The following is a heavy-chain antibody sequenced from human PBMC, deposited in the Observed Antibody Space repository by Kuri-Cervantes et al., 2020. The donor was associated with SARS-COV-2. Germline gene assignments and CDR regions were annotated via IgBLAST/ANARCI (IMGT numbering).Heavy chain of an antibody. Sequence: ASVKVSCKASGYTFTSYGISWVRQAPGQGLEWMGWISAYNGNTNYAQKLQGRVTMTTDTSTSTAYTELRSLRSDDTAVYYCARSPPLGYFDLWGRGTLVTVSS. J-gene: IGHJ2*01. CDR3: ARSPPLGYFDL. CDR2: ISAYNGNT. CDR1: GYTFTSYG. V-gene: IGHV1-18*01.